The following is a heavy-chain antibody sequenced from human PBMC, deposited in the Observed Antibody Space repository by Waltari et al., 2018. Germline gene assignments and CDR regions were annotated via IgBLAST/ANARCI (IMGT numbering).Heavy chain of an antibody. Sequence: EVQLVESGGGLVQPGRSLRLSCAASGFTFDDYAMHWVRQAPGKGLEWVSSISWNSGSIGYADSVKGRFTISRDNAKNSLYLQMNSLRAEDTALYYCAKGVDTGMVDYFDYWGQGTLVTVSS. CDR3: AKGVDTGMVDYFDY. D-gene: IGHD5-18*01. CDR2: ISWNSGSI. J-gene: IGHJ4*02. CDR1: GFTFDDYA. V-gene: IGHV3-9*01.